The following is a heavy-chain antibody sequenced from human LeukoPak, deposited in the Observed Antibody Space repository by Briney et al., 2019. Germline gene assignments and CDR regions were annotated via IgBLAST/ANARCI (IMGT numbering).Heavy chain of an antibody. D-gene: IGHD3-3*01. Sequence: SVKVSCKASGVTFSDYALNWVRQAPGQGLEWMGVFIPILGTANSTQKFQDRVTITADISTNTAYMELSSLRSEDTAVYFCAGIPVFGVVLHQEPVWGKGTTVTVSS. V-gene: IGHV1-69*10. CDR1: GVTFSDYA. J-gene: IGHJ6*04. CDR2: FIPILGTA. CDR3: AGIPVFGVVLHQEPV.